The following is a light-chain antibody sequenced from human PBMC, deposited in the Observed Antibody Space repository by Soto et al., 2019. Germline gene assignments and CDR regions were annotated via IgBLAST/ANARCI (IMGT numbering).Light chain of an antibody. CDR1: TSDIGGYKY. V-gene: IGLV2-11*01. J-gene: IGLJ1*01. CDR3: CSYARTTHV. CDR2: DVT. Sequence: QSALTQPPSVSGSPGQSVTISCTGTTSDIGGYKYVSWYQQLPGKAPKLMIFDVTKRPSGVPDRFSGSNSGNTASLTISGLQAEDEAIYYCCSYARTTHVVGTGTKVTVL.